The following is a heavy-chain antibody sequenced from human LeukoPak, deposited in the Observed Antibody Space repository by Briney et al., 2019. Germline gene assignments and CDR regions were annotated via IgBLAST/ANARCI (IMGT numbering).Heavy chain of an antibody. D-gene: IGHD3-22*01. CDR1: GGSFSGYY. CDR3: ARIITMIVVNSRTDAFDI. Sequence: KSSETLSLTCAVYGGSFSGYYWSWIRQPPGKGLEWIGEINHSGSTNYNPSLKSRVTISVDTSKNQFSLKLSSVTAADTAVYYCARIITMIVVNSRTDAFDIWGQGTMVTVSS. CDR2: INHSGST. V-gene: IGHV4-34*01. J-gene: IGHJ3*02.